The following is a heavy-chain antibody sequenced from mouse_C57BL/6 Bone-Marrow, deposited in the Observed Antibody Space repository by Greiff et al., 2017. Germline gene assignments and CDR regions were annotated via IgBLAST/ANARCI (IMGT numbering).Heavy chain of an antibody. CDR2: IYPGSGST. CDR3: ARPCYSNYWYFDV. D-gene: IGHD2-5*01. J-gene: IGHJ1*03. Sequence: VQLQQPGAELVKPGASVKMSCKASGYTFTSYWIPWVKQRPGQGLEWIGDIYPGSGSTNYNEKFKSKATLTVDTSSSTAYMQLSSLTSEDSAVYYCARPCYSNYWYFDVWGTGTTVTVSS. V-gene: IGHV1-55*01. CDR1: GYTFTSYW.